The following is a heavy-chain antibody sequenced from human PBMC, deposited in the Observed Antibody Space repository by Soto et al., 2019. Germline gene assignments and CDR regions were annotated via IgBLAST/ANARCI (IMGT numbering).Heavy chain of an antibody. CDR1: GFTFSIYS. J-gene: IGHJ4*02. D-gene: IGHD3-16*02. CDR3: ARLRLGEFSLGLLDY. CDR2: ISSSSTNI. Sequence: GGSLRLSCAGSGFTFSIYSMNWVRQTPGKGLEWVSSISSSSTNIYYADSVRGRFTISRDNAKSSLVLQMNSLRAEDTAVYYCARLRLGEFSLGLLDYWGQGTMVTVSS. V-gene: IGHV3-21*01.